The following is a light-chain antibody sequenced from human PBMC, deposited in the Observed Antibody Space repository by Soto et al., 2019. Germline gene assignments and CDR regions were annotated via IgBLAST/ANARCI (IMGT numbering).Light chain of an antibody. CDR2: DVS. J-gene: IGLJ2*01. V-gene: IGLV2-14*03. CDR3: SSYTSASAFVL. Sequence: QSALTQPASVSGSPGQSITISCTGTSSDIGGYNYVSWYQQHPGKAPKLVIYDVSHRPSGISNRFSGSKSANTASLTVSGLQAEDEADDYCSSYTSASAFVLFGGGTQLTVL. CDR1: SSDIGGYNY.